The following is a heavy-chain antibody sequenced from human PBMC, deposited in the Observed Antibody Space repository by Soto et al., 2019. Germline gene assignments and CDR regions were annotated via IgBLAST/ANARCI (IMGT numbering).Heavy chain of an antibody. D-gene: IGHD6-6*01. V-gene: IGHV1-69*02. J-gene: IGHJ4*02. Sequence: GASVKVSCKASGGTFSSYTISWVRQAPGQGLEWMGRIIPILGIANYAQKFQGRVTITADKSTSTAYMELNSLRAEDTAVYYCASSPPPWGLEYSSAFDYWGQGTLVTVSS. CDR2: IIPILGIA. CDR3: ASSPPPWGLEYSSAFDY. CDR1: GGTFSSYT.